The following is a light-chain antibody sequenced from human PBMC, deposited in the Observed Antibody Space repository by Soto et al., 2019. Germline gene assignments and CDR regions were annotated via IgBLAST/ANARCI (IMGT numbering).Light chain of an antibody. CDR2: KDT. J-gene: IGLJ2*01. CDR3: QSSDNSNSYVV. CDR1: ALPKKY. Sequence: SYELTQPPSVSVSPGQTASINCSGDALPKKYAYWYQQKPGQAPVLVMYKDTVRSSGIPERFSASSSGTTVTLTISGVQAEDEADYYWQSSDNSNSYVVFGGGTKLTVL. V-gene: IGLV3-25*03.